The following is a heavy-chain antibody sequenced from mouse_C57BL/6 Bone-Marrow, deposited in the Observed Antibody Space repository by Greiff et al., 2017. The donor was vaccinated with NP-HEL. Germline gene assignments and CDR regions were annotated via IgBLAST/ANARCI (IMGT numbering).Heavy chain of an antibody. CDR3: ASHYYGSSRRYFDV. J-gene: IGHJ1*03. V-gene: IGHV4-1*01. D-gene: IGHD1-1*01. CDR1: GIDFSRYW. Sequence: EVKLLESGGGLVQPGGSLKLSCAASGIDFSRYWMSWVRRAPGKGLEWIGEINPDSSTINYAPSLKDKFIISRDNAKNTLYLQMSKVRSEDTALYYCASHYYGSSRRYFDVWGTGTTVTVSS. CDR2: INPDSSTI.